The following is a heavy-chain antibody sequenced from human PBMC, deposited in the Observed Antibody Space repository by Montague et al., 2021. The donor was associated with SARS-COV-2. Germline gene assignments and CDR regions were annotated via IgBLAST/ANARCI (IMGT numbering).Heavy chain of an antibody. CDR1: GFTFSSYA. V-gene: IGHV3-30*04. CDR3: ANQLVGLYGMDV. J-gene: IGHJ6*02. CDR2: ISYDGSNK. Sequence: SLRLSCAASGFTFSSYAMHWVRQAPGKGLEWVAVISYDGSNKYYADSGKGRFTISRDNSKNTLYLQMNSLRAEDTAVYYCANQLVGLYGMDVWGQGTTVTVSS. D-gene: IGHD2-21*01.